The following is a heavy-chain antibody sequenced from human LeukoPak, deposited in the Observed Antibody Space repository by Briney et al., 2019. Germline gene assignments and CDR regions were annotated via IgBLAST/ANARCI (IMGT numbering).Heavy chain of an antibody. CDR1: GGSISSSSYY. J-gene: IGHJ4*02. Sequence: SETLSLTCTVSGGSISSSSYYWGWIRQPPGKGLEWIGSIYYSGSTYYNPSLKSRVTISVDTSKNQFSLKLSSVTAADTAVYYCARSGPSGYAFDYWGQGTLVTVSS. CDR2: IYYSGST. D-gene: IGHD5-12*01. V-gene: IGHV4-39*07. CDR3: ARSGPSGYAFDY.